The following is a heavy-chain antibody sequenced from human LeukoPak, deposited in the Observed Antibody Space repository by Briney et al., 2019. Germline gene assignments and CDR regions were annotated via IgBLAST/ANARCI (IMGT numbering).Heavy chain of an antibody. V-gene: IGHV1-69*13. CDR1: GGTFSNYA. J-gene: IGHJ5*02. CDR2: IIPLFDTA. D-gene: IGHD2-21*02. CDR3: ASGLAYCGGDCSGWFDP. Sequence: ASVKVSCRASGGTFSNYAISWVRQAPGQGLEWMGGIIPLFDTADYAQKFQGRLTITADESTSTAYMELSSLRPEDTAVYYCASGLAYCGGDCSGWFDPWGQGTLVTVSS.